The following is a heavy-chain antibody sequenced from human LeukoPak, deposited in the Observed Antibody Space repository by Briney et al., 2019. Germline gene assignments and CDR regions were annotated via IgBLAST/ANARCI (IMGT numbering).Heavy chain of an antibody. V-gene: IGHV1-8*01. D-gene: IGHD1-1*01. CDR2: MNPNSGNT. CDR1: GYTFTSYD. CDR3: ARALGTTGTTITLWKTAKNYYYYGMDV. J-gene: IGHJ6*02. Sequence: GASVKVSCKASGYTFTSYDINWVRQATGQGLEWMGWMNPNSGNTGYAQKFQGRVTMTRNTSISTAYMELSSLRSEDTAVYYCARALGTTGTTITLWKTAKNYYYYGMDVWGQGTTVTVSS.